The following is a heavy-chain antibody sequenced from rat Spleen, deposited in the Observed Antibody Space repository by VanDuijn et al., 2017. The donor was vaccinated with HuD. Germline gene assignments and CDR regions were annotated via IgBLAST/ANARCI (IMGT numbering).Heavy chain of an antibody. J-gene: IGHJ3*01. CDR1: GFTFSDYY. D-gene: IGHD1-2*01. CDR2: ISSDGGNT. V-gene: IGHV5-20*01. CDR3: TTRPYYSSLNWFPY. Sequence: EVQLVESDGGLVQPGRSLKLSCTASGFTFSDYYMAWVRQAPKKGLEWVATISSDGGNTYYRDSVKGRFTISRDNAKSTLYLQMDSLRSEDTATYYCTTRPYYSSLNWFPYWGQGTLVTVSS.